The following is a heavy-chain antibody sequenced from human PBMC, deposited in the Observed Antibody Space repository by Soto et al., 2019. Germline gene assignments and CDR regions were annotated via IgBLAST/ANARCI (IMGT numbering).Heavy chain of an antibody. V-gene: IGHV3-66*01. CDR2: IYSGGPT. CDR1: GFTGRSYH. J-gene: IGHJ4*02. Sequence: GGSLRLSCAAAGFTGRSYHRSWVRQAPGKGLEWISVIYSGGPTYYADSVKGRFTTSRDNSKNTLYLQMNSLRVEDTAVYYCAREALVGATSNFDYWGQGTLVTVSS. D-gene: IGHD1-26*01. CDR3: AREALVGATSNFDY.